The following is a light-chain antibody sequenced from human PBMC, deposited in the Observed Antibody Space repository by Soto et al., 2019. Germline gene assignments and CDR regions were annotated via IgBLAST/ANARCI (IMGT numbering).Light chain of an antibody. CDR1: QGISSY. V-gene: IGKV1-8*01. J-gene: IGKJ1*01. CDR3: QQYYSYPRT. CDR2: AAS. Sequence: AIRMTQSPSSLSASTGARVTITCRASQGISSYLAWYQQKPGKAPKLLIYAASTLQSGVPSRFSGSGSGTDFTLTISCLQSEDFATYYCQQYYSYPRTFDQGTKVEIK.